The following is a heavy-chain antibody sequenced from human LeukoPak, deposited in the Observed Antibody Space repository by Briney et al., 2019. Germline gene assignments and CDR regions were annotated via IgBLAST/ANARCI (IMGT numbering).Heavy chain of an antibody. Sequence: ASVKVSCKASGYTFTGYYMHWVRQAPGQGLEWMGWINPNSGGTNYAQKFQGRVTMTRDTSISTAYMELSRLRSDDTAVYYCARTLGIAAAGIDYWGQGTLVTVPS. V-gene: IGHV1-2*02. CDR2: INPNSGGT. CDR1: GYTFTGYY. D-gene: IGHD6-13*01. J-gene: IGHJ4*02. CDR3: ARTLGIAAAGIDY.